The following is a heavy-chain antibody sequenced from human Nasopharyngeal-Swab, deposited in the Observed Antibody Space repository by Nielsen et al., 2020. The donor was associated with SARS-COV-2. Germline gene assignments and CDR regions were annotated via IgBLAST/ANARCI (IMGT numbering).Heavy chain of an antibody. D-gene: IGHD6-19*01. CDR1: GFSFDDYA. CDR2: ISWNSGNK. V-gene: IGHV3-9*01. Sequence: SLKISCAASGFSFDDYAMHWVRQPPGKGLEWVSRISWNSGNKHYADSVKGRFTISRDNAKNSLYLQMNSLRAEDTALYYCAKDLGIAVAGTGHDLWGQGTLVTVSS. CDR3: AKDLGIAVAGTGHDL. J-gene: IGHJ5*02.